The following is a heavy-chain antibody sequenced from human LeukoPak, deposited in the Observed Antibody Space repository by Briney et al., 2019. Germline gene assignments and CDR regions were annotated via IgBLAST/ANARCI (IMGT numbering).Heavy chain of an antibody. CDR1: GGTFSSYA. CDR2: IIPIFGTA. D-gene: IGHD2-15*01. CDR3: ARVSARYCSGGSCYDY. V-gene: IGHV1-69*13. Sequence: SVKVSCKASGGTFSSYAISWVRQAPGQGLEWMGGIIPIFGTANYAQKFQGRVAITADESTSTAYMELSSLRSEDAAVYYCARVSARYCSGGSCYDYWGQGTLVTVSS. J-gene: IGHJ4*02.